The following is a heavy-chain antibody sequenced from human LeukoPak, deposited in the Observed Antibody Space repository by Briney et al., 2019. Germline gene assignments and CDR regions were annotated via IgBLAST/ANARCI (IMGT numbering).Heavy chain of an antibody. CDR3: AREGGPYRPLDY. Sequence: SGTXSLTCGVSGGSITSTNYWTSVRQPPGKGLEWIGEVNLQGSTNYNPSLMGRVAISVDMSENHISLQLTSVTAADTAVYYCAREGGPYRPLDYSGQGTLVTVSS. V-gene: IGHV4-4*02. CDR1: GGSITSTNY. J-gene: IGHJ4*02. CDR2: VNLQGST.